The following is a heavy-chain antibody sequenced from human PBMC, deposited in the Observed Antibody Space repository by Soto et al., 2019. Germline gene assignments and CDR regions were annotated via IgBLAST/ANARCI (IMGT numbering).Heavy chain of an antibody. V-gene: IGHV3-30-3*01. D-gene: IGHD4-17*01. Sequence: QVQLVESGGGVVQPGRSLRLSCEASGFTFSRYAMHWVRQTPGKGLEWISIISYDGNNNYYADSVKGRSTISRDNSKNTLYLQMNSLRVEDTAVYYCARASYGDCVSGVGYYGMDVWGQGTTVTVSS. CDR1: GFTFSRYA. CDR2: ISYDGNNN. J-gene: IGHJ6*02. CDR3: ARASYGDCVSGVGYYGMDV.